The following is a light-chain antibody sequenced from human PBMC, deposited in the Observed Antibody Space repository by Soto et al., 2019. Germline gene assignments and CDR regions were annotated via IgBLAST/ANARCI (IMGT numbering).Light chain of an antibody. CDR3: QQRDSWPIT. CDR2: GAS. CDR1: QSVDSY. Sequence: EIVLTQSPASLSLSPGERATLSCRASQSVDSYLVWHQQKPGQAPRLLIFGASNRATGIPARFSGSGSGTDFTLTINSLEPDDFAVYYCQQRDSWPITFGQGTRLEIK. J-gene: IGKJ5*01. V-gene: IGKV3-11*01.